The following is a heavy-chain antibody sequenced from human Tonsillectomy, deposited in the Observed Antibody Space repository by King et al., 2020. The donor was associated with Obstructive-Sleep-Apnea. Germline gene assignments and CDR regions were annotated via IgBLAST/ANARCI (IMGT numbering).Heavy chain of an antibody. Sequence: QLQESGPGLVKPSETLSLTCTVSGGSISSSSYYWGWIRQPPGKGLEWIGSIYYSGSTYYNPSLKSRVTISVDTSKNQFSLKLSSVTAADTAVYYCAGVDILGLLFDYWGQGTLVTVSS. V-gene: IGHV4-39*07. CDR1: GGSISSSSYY. CDR2: IYYSGST. CDR3: AGVDILGLLFDY. D-gene: IGHD2-15*01. J-gene: IGHJ4*02.